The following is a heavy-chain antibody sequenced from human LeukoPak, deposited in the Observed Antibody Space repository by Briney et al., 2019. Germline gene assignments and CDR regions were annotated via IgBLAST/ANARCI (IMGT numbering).Heavy chain of an antibody. J-gene: IGHJ5*02. D-gene: IGHD3-22*01. V-gene: IGHV4-59*01. CDR3: AREGGDYYDSSGYYGWFDP. CDR2: IYYSGST. Sequence: SETLSLTCTVSGGSISSYYWSWIRQPPGKGLEWIGYIYYSGSTNYNPSLKSRVTISVGTSKNQFSLKLSSVTAADTAVYYCAREGGDYYDSSGYYGWFDPWGQGTLVTVSS. CDR1: GGSISSYY.